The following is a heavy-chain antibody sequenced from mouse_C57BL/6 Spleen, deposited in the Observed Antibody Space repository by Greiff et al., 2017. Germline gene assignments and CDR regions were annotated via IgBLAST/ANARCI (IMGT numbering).Heavy chain of an antibody. D-gene: IGHD2-1*01. V-gene: IGHV1-52*01. J-gene: IGHJ1*03. Sequence: VQLQQPGAELVRPGSSVKLSCKASGYTFTSYWMHWVKQRPIQGLAWIGNIDPSDSETHYNQKFKDKATLTVDKSSSTAYMQLSSLTSEDSAVYYCARRGGNYSGYFDVWGTGTTVTVSS. CDR3: ARRGGNYSGYFDV. CDR2: IDPSDSET. CDR1: GYTFTSYW.